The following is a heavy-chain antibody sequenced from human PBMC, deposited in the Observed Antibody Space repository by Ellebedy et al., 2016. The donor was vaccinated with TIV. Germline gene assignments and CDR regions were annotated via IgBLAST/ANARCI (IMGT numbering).Heavy chain of an antibody. J-gene: IGHJ4*02. CDR1: GFVFSSYT. CDR2: ISDTSI. V-gene: IGHV3-21*01. D-gene: IGHD2-21*01. CDR3: ARGGGCFGDSCYYADF. Sequence: PGGSLRLSCAASGFVFSSYTMNWVRQAPGKGLEWVSFISDTSIYYADAVEGRFTIPRDNAKNSLYLQMKSLRAGDTAVYYCARGGGCFGDSCYYADFWGQGTLVTVSS.